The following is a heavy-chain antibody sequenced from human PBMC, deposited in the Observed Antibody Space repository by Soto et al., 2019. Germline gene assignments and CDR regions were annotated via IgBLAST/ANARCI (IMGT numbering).Heavy chain of an antibody. V-gene: IGHV1-69*13. Sequence: SVKVSCKASGGTFSSYAISWVRQAPGQGLEWMGGIIPIFGTANYVQKFQGRVTITADESTSTAYMELSSLRSEDTAVYYCARGRGYSGYDLDYWGQGTLVTVSS. CDR1: GGTFSSYA. CDR2: IIPIFGTA. CDR3: ARGRGYSGYDLDY. D-gene: IGHD5-12*01. J-gene: IGHJ4*02.